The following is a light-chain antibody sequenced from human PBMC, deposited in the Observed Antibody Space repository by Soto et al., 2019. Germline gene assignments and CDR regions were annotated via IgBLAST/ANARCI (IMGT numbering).Light chain of an antibody. CDR1: SSNIGNNF. CDR3: GTWDTSLSAVV. V-gene: IGLV1-51*01. J-gene: IGLJ2*01. CDR2: DNN. Sequence: QSVLTQPPSVSAAPGQKVTISCSGSSSNIGNNFVSWYQQLPGTAPKLLIYDNNKRSSGLPDRFSGSKSGTSATLGITGLQTGDEADYYCGTWDTSLSAVVFGGGTKVTVL.